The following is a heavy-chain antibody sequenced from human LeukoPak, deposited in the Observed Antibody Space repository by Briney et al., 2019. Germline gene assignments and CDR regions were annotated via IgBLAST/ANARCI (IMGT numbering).Heavy chain of an antibody. Sequence: SETLSLTCAVYGGSFSGYYWSWIRQPPGRGLEWIGEINHSGSTNYNPSLKSRVTISVDTSKNQFSLKLSSVTAADTAVYYCARALVTYYYGSGSYYNGHPLSDYWGQGTLVTVSS. J-gene: IGHJ4*02. CDR3: ARALVTYYYGSGSYYNGHPLSDY. V-gene: IGHV4-34*01. D-gene: IGHD3-10*01. CDR2: INHSGST. CDR1: GGSFSGYY.